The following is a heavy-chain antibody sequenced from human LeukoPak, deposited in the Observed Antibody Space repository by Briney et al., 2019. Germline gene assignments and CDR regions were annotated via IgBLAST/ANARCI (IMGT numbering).Heavy chain of an antibody. CDR3: ASCKGYCSGGSCYCAFDI. CDR1: GFTFSSYS. CDR2: ISSSSSYI. D-gene: IGHD2-15*01. J-gene: IGHJ3*02. V-gene: IGHV3-21*01. Sequence: AGGSLRLSCAASGFTFSSYSMNWVRQAPGKGLEWVSSISSSSSYIYYADSVKGRFTISRDNAKNSLYLQMNSLRAEDTAVYYCASCKGYCSGGSCYCAFDIWGQGTMVTVSS.